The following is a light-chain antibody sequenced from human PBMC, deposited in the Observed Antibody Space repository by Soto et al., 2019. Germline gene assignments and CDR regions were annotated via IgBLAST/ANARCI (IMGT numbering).Light chain of an antibody. CDR2: GAS. J-gene: IGKJ1*01. CDR1: PSVRSS. V-gene: IGKV3-15*01. CDR3: QQYNNWPP. Sequence: IVLTQSPGTLFLSPRGRAXLSCRASPSVRSSLAWYPEKSGQAPRLRNYGASTRDTGIAARFSGSGFGKEFIISISSLQSEDVAVYECQQYNNWPPFGQGTKVDI.